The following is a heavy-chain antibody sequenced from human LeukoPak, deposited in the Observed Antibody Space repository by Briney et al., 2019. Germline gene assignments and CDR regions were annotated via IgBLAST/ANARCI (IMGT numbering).Heavy chain of an antibody. V-gene: IGHV1-8*01. Sequence: GASVKVSCKASGYTFTSYDINWVRQATGQGLEWMGWMNPNSGNTGYAQKFQGRVTMTRNTSISTAYMELSSLRSADTAVYYCAREGVKSSSRYFQHWGQGTLVTVSS. J-gene: IGHJ1*01. D-gene: IGHD6-13*01. CDR2: MNPNSGNT. CDR1: GYTFTSYD. CDR3: AREGVKSSSRYFQH.